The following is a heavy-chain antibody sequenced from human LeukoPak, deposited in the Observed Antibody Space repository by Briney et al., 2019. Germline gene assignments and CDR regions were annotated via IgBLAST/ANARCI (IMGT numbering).Heavy chain of an antibody. V-gene: IGHV3-30*18. J-gene: IGHJ4*02. Sequence: PGGSLRLSCAASGFTFSSYGMHWVRQAPGKGLEWVAVISYDGSNKYYADSVKGRFTISRDNSKNTLYLQMNSLRAEDTAVYYCAKALGSIAAAGVYFDYWGQGTLVTVSS. CDR3: AKALGSIAAAGVYFDY. D-gene: IGHD6-13*01. CDR1: GFTFSSYG. CDR2: ISYDGSNK.